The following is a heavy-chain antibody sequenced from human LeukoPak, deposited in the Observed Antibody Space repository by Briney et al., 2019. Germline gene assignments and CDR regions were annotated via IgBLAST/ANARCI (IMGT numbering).Heavy chain of an antibody. D-gene: IGHD3-9*01. CDR2: NYYTGST. CDR3: ARHKVNYNILTGYFPYYFDY. Sequence: SDPRSLTCTVSGGSISNSSFYWGWFRQPPGMGLGWVGNNYYTGSTYYKPSLTSLVTVSVDTSKNQYSLKLRSVTAADTAVYYCARHKVNYNILTGYFPYYFDYWGQGALVTVSS. V-gene: IGHV4-39*01. J-gene: IGHJ4*02. CDR1: GGSISNSSFY.